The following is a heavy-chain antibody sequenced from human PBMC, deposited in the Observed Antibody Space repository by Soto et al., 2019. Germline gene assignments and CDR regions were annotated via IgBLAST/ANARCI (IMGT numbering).Heavy chain of an antibody. D-gene: IGHD2-21*01. CDR3: TRILWSSRRDALDI. CDR2: IGTSGTPT. Sequence: GALRVSCIASVFTFRNYAMAWVRQAPGEDLEWVSAIGTSGTPTLYADSVKSRFSISRDDFRNTVSLQMNSLGVEDTATYYCTRILWSSRRDALDIWGQGTTVTVSS. J-gene: IGHJ6*02. CDR1: VFTFRNYA. V-gene: IGHV3-23*01.